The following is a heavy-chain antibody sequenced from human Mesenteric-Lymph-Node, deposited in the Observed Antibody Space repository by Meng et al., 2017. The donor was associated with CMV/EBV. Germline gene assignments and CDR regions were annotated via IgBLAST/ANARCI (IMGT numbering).Heavy chain of an antibody. D-gene: IGHD3-10*01. Sequence: LETLSLTCPVFGGSISSASYYWGWLRQPPGKGLEWLGSIYYSGSTYYNPSLKRRVTISGGSSKTQFSLKLSSVTAADTAVYYCARGTTYYYGSESYYNFDYWGQGKLVTVSS. J-gene: IGHJ4*02. V-gene: IGHV4-39*07. CDR1: GGSISSASYY. CDR3: ARGTTYYYGSESYYNFDY. CDR2: IYYSGST.